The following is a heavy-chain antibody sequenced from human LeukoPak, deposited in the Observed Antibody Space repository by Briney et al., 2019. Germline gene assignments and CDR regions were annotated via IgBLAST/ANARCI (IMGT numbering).Heavy chain of an antibody. J-gene: IGHJ4*02. CDR2: ISGLSSHI. Sequence: PGGSLRLSCSASGFTFSDYDMNWVRQAPGKGLEWVSSISGLSSHIYYGDSVKGRFSISRDNAKNSLYLQMNSLGAEDTAIYYCARAFPPLRTSSAGDLWGQGTLVTVSS. V-gene: IGHV3-21*01. D-gene: IGHD3-16*01. CDR3: ARAFPPLRTSSAGDL. CDR1: GFTFSDYD.